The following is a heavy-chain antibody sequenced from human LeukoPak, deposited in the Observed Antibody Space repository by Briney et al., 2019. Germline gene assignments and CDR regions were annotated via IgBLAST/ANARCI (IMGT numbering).Heavy chain of an antibody. V-gene: IGHV3-30*18. J-gene: IGHJ4*02. Sequence: GRSLRLSCAASGFIFSKYGMQWVRQTPGKGLEWLAVIAHDGSIKHYTGSVKGRFTVSRDNSKHTMYLQMNSLRSEDTAVYFCAKEPAEYSSGWYFDDWGQGTLVTVSS. CDR1: GFIFSKYG. CDR3: AKEPAEYSSGWYFDD. CDR2: IAHDGSIK. D-gene: IGHD6-19*01.